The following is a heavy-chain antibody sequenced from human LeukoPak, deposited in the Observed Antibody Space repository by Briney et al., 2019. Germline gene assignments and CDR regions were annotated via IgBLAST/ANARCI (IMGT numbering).Heavy chain of an antibody. J-gene: IGHJ4*02. CDR3: AKDYCSSTSCYMRDPHPFDY. Sequence: GGSLRLSCAASGFTFSSYAMSWVRQAPGKGLEWISAISGSGGSTYYADSVKGRFTISRDNSKNTLYLQMNSLRAEDTAVYYCAKDYCSSTSCYMRDPHPFDYWGQGTLVTVSS. V-gene: IGHV3-23*01. D-gene: IGHD2-2*02. CDR1: GFTFSSYA. CDR2: ISGSGGST.